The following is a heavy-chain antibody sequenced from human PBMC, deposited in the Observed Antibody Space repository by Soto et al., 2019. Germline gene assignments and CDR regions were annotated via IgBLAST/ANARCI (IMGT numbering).Heavy chain of an antibody. CDR3: AKRPSLGY. J-gene: IGHJ4*02. D-gene: IGHD3-16*01. V-gene: IGHV3-30*18. CDR2: ISYDGSNK. Sequence: LRLSCAASGFTFSSYGMHWVRQAPGKGLEWVTVISYDGSNKYYADSVKGRFTISRDNSKNTLYLQMNSLRAEDTAVYYCAKRPSLGYWGQGTLVTVSS. CDR1: GFTFSSYG.